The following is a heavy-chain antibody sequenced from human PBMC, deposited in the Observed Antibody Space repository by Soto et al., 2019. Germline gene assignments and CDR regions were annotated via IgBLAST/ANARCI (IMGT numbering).Heavy chain of an antibody. CDR2: IYYSGST. J-gene: IGHJ6*02. CDR3: ARDADYGGSRGGMDV. Sequence: QVHLEESGPGLVKPSETLSVICSVSGGSLNSADYFWNWIRHHPENGPGWIGYIYYSGSTRHNPSFKPPATLSIDTSNNQFSLRLSSVTVADTAVYFCARDADYGGSRGGMDVWGRGTTVTVSS. V-gene: IGHV4-31*01. CDR1: GGSLNSADYF. D-gene: IGHD4-17*01.